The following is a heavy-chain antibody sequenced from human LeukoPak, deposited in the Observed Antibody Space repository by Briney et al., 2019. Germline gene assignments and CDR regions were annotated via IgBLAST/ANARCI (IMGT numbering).Heavy chain of an antibody. V-gene: IGHV3-74*01. CDR3: ARGVGYCSSTSCYWWFDP. Sequence: GGSLRLSCAASGFTFSSYWMHWVRQAPGKGLVWGSRINIDASSTSYADSVKGRFTISRDNAKNTLYLQMNRLRAEDTAVYYCARGVGYCSSTSCYWWFDPWGQGTLVTVSS. J-gene: IGHJ5*02. CDR1: GFTFSSYW. CDR2: INIDASST. D-gene: IGHD2-2*01.